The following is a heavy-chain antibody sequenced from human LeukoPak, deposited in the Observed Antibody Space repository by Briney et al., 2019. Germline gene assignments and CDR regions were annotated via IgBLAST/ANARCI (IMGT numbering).Heavy chain of an antibody. V-gene: IGHV3-74*01. CDR3: ARVLDRGASWDY. D-gene: IGHD1-26*01. CDR1: RFTFTNYW. Sequence: GGSLRLSCAASRFTFTNYWMHWVRQAPGKGLVWVARINTVGSSTTYADSVKGRFTISRDNAKNTLYLQMNSLRVEDTAVYYCARVLDRGASWDYRSQGTLVTVS. J-gene: IGHJ4*02. CDR2: INTVGSST.